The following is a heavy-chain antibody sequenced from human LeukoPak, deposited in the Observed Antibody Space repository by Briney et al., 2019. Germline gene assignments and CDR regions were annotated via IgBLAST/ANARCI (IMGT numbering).Heavy chain of an antibody. CDR2: INHSGST. V-gene: IGHV4-34*01. D-gene: IGHD3-16*02. Sequence: SETLSLTCAVYGESFSGYYWSWIRQPPGKGLEWIGEINHSGSTSYNPSLKSRVTISVDTSKNQFSLKLSSVTAADTAVYYCARAVMITFGGVIARALYYFDYWGQGTLVTVSS. J-gene: IGHJ4*02. CDR1: GESFSGYY. CDR3: ARAVMITFGGVIARALYYFDY.